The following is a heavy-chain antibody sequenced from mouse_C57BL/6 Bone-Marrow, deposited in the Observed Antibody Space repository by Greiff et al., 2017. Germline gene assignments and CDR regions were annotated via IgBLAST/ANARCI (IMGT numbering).Heavy chain of an antibody. Sequence: EVNVVESGGDLVKPGGSLKLSCAASGFTFSSYGMSWVRQTPDKRLEWVATISSGGSYTYYPDSVKGRFTISRDNAKNTLYLQMSSLKSEDTAMYYCARRGITAYFDYWGQGTTLTVSS. CDR3: ARRGITAYFDY. CDR1: GFTFSSYG. J-gene: IGHJ2*01. CDR2: ISSGGSYT. D-gene: IGHD2-4*01. V-gene: IGHV5-6*02.